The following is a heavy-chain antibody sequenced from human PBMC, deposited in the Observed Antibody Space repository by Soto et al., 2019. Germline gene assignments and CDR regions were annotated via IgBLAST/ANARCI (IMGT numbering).Heavy chain of an antibody. Sequence: SQTLSLTCAISGDSVSSSSANWNWIRQSPSRGLEWLGRTYYRSKWYNDYAISVKSRITINPDTSNNRVSLHLNSVTPEDTAVHCCVRGGKGAPTLNYFVTGCQETL. CDR1: GDSVSSSSAN. CDR3: VRGGKGAPTLNYFVT. D-gene: IGHD1-26*01. CDR2: TYYRSKWYN. V-gene: IGHV6-1*01. J-gene: IGHJ4*02.